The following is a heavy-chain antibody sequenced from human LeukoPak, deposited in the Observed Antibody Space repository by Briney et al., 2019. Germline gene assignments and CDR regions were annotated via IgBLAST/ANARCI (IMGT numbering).Heavy chain of an antibody. CDR2: ISSSGSTI. CDR3: ARAYSYGIFYFDY. Sequence: QPGGSLRLSCAASGFTFSSYEMNWVRQAPGRGLEWVSYISSSGSTIYYADSVKGRFTISREKAKNSLYLQMNSLGAEDTAVYYCARAYSYGIFYFDYWGRGTLVTVSS. CDR1: GFTFSSYE. D-gene: IGHD5-18*01. V-gene: IGHV3-48*03. J-gene: IGHJ4*02.